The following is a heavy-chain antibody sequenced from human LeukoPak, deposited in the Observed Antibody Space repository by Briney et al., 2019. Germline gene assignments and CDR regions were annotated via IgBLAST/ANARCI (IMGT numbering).Heavy chain of an antibody. V-gene: IGHV3-23*01. Sequence: PGGPLRLSCAASGFIFSSYVMIWVRQAPGKGRECVSIIGTSGGDIHYADSVKGRFSISRDNSKNTLSLQMNSLRVDDTAVYYCARDPNWGSGYWGQGTLVTVSS. CDR1: GFIFSSYV. D-gene: IGHD7-27*01. J-gene: IGHJ4*02. CDR2: IGTSGGDI. CDR3: ARDPNWGSGY.